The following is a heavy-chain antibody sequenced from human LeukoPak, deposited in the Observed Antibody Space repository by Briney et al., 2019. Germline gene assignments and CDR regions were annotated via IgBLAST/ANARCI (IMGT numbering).Heavy chain of an antibody. D-gene: IGHD6-13*01. V-gene: IGHV3-23*01. Sequence: GGSLRLSCAASGFTFSNYAISWVRQAPRKVLEWVSAISGSGASTNYANSVKGRFTISKDNSKNTLSLQMNSLRAEDTAVYYCAKDTLHSIAAAGKGFDYWGQGTLVTVSS. CDR3: AKDTLHSIAAAGKGFDY. CDR2: ISGSGAST. J-gene: IGHJ4*02. CDR1: GFTFSNYA.